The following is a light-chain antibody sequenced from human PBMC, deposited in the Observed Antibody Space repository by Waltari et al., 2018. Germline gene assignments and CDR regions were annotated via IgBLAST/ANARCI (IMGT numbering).Light chain of an antibody. CDR1: QGISSY. CDR2: SAF. V-gene: IGKV1-8*01. CDR3: QQYYSYQWT. Sequence: AIRITQSPSSLSASTGDRVTITCRASQGISSYLAWYQQKPGKAPKLLIYSAFTLQSGVPSRFSGSGSGTDFTLTISCLQSEDFATYYCQQYYSYQWTFGQGTKVEIK. J-gene: IGKJ1*01.